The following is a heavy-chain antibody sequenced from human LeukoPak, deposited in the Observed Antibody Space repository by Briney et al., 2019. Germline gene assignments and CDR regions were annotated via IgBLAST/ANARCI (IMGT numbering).Heavy chain of an antibody. CDR3: ARARLMNWFDP. J-gene: IGHJ5*02. CDR2: INSDGSST. Sequence: GGSLRLSCAASGFIFSTYWMHWVRQAPGKGLVWVSRINSDGSSTNYADSVKGRFIISRDNAKNTLYLQMNSLRADDTAVYYCARARLMNWFDPWGLGTLVIVSS. CDR1: GFIFSTYW. V-gene: IGHV3-74*01. D-gene: IGHD2-8*01.